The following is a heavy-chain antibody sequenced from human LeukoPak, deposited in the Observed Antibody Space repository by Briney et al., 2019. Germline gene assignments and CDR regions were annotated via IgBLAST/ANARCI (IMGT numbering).Heavy chain of an antibody. D-gene: IGHD5-18*01. CDR2: IKSKTGGGTT. Sequence: RAGGSLRLSCAASGFTFSNAWMSWVRQAPGKGLEWVGRIKSKTGGGTTDYAAPVKGRFTISRDDSKNTLYLQMNSLKTEDTAVYYCTTDYQVDTARVHDAFDIWGQGTMVTVSS. V-gene: IGHV3-15*01. CDR3: TTDYQVDTARVHDAFDI. J-gene: IGHJ3*02. CDR1: GFTFSNAW.